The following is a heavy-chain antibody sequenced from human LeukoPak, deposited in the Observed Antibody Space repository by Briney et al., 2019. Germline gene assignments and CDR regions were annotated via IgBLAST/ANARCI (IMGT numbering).Heavy chain of an antibody. V-gene: IGHV4-39*01. J-gene: IGHJ4*02. Sequence: PSETLSLTCTVSGGSITSSSYTWGWIRQPPGKGLEWIGTINYSGTTYHNPSLKSRVTISVDTSKNQFSLKLNSVTAADTAVYYCASNYYGSGSLDYWGQGNLVTVSS. CDR3: ASNYYGSGSLDY. CDR2: INYSGTT. D-gene: IGHD3-10*01. CDR1: GGSITSSSYT.